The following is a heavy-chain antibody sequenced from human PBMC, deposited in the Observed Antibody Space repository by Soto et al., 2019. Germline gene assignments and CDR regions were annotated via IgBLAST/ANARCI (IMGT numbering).Heavy chain of an antibody. D-gene: IGHD2-8*01. CDR2: IIPIFGTA. Sequence: QVQLVQSGAEVKKPGSSVKVSCKASGGTFSSYAISWVRQAPGQGLEWMGGIIPIFGTANYAQKFQGRVTITADESTSTAYMELSSLRSEDTAVYYCARDLGYCTNGVCLNWFDPWGQGTLGTVSS. J-gene: IGHJ5*02. CDR3: ARDLGYCTNGVCLNWFDP. V-gene: IGHV1-69*12. CDR1: GGTFSSYA.